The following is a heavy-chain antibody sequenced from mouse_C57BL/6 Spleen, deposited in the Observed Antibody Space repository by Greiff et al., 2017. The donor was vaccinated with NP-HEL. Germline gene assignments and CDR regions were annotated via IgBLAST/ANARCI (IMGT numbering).Heavy chain of an antibody. J-gene: IGHJ4*01. CDR3: ARYGIYDDYDGYAMDY. CDR2: IYPRSGNT. CDR1: GYTFTSYG. D-gene: IGHD2-4*01. Sequence: QVQLQQSGAELARPGASVKLSCKASGYTFTSYGISWVKQRTGQGLEWIGEIYPRSGNTYYNEKFKGKATLTADKSSSTAYMELRSLTSEDSAVYFCARYGIYDDYDGYAMDYWGQGTSVTVSS. V-gene: IGHV1-81*01.